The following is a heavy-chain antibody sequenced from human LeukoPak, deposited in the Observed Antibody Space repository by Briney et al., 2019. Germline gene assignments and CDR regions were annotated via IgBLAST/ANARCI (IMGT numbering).Heavy chain of an antibody. D-gene: IGHD3-9*01. J-gene: IGHJ4*02. Sequence: GGSLRLSCVASGFTFISHGMSWVRQAPGKGLEWVSDISASGGSTWYADSVKGRFTISRDNSKSTLYLQMNSLRAEDTALYYCAKTRLDILTAYVQWGQGTLVTVSS. CDR3: AKTRLDILTAYVQ. CDR1: GFTFISHG. V-gene: IGHV3-23*01. CDR2: ISASGGST.